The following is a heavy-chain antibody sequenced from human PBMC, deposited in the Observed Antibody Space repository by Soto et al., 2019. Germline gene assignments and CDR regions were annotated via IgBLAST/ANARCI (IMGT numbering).Heavy chain of an antibody. J-gene: IGHJ4*02. CDR3: ARGDWLDY. CDR2: IKSDGTST. V-gene: IGHV3-74*01. Sequence: GGSLRLSCAASGFSFSSYWMHWVRQAPGKGLVWVSRIKSDGTSTSYADSVKGRFTISRDNAKNTLYLQMNSLRAEDTAVYYCARGDWLDYRGQGTLVTVSS. CDR1: GFSFSSYW. D-gene: IGHD3-9*01.